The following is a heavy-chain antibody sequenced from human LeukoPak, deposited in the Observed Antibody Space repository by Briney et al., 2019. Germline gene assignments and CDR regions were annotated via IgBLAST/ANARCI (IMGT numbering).Heavy chain of an antibody. J-gene: IGHJ4*02. CDR1: GGSFSGYY. D-gene: IGHD1-1*01. V-gene: IGHV4-34*01. CDR2: INHSGST. Sequence: SETLSLTCAVYGGSFSGYYWSWIRQPPGKGLEWIGEINHSGSTNYNPSLKSRVIISVDTSKNQFSLKLSSVSAAATAVYFCVRVGGTGHFDHWGQGTLVTVSS. CDR3: VRVGGTGHFDH.